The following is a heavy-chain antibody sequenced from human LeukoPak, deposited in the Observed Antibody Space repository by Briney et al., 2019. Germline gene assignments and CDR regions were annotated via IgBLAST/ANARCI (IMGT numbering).Heavy chain of an antibody. D-gene: IGHD3-22*01. J-gene: IGHJ3*02. CDR1: GGSISSYY. V-gene: IGHV4-59*08. Sequence: SETLSLTCTVSGGSISSYYWSWIRQPPEKGLEWIGYIYYSGSTNYNPSLKSRVTISVDTSKNQFSLKLSSVTAADTAVYYCARLRSYDSGAFDIWGQGTMVTVSS. CDR3: ARLRSYDSGAFDI. CDR2: IYYSGST.